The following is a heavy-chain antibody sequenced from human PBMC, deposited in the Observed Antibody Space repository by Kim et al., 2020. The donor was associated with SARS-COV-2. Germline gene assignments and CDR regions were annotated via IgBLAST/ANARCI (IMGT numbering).Heavy chain of an antibody. D-gene: IGHD3-9*01. J-gene: IGHJ4*02. V-gene: IGHV4-61*01. Sequence: SETLSLTCTVSGGSVSSGSYYWSWIRQPPGKGLEWIGYIYYSGSTNYNPSLKSRVTISVDTSKNQFSLKLSSVTAADTAVYYCARMQNYDILTGYSLFDYWGRGTLVTVSS. CDR1: GGSVSSGSYY. CDR2: IYYSGST. CDR3: ARMQNYDILTGYSLFDY.